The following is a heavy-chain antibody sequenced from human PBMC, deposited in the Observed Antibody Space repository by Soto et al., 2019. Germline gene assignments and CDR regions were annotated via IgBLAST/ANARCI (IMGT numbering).Heavy chain of an antibody. CDR2: IYYSGST. V-gene: IGHV4-39*01. D-gene: IGHD1-1*01. Sequence: SETLCLTCIVSGDSISSNNHYWGWIRQPPGKGLEWIGSIYYSGSTYYNPSLKSRVTISVDTSKNRFALKLSSVTAADTALYYCARYPIDYTNSGYNFYGLDVWGQGTTMTVS. J-gene: IGHJ6*02. CDR3: ARYPIDYTNSGYNFYGLDV. CDR1: GDSISSNNHY.